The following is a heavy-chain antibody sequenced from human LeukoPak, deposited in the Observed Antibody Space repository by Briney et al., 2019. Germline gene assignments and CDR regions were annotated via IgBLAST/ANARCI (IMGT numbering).Heavy chain of an antibody. Sequence: GGSLRLSCAASGFTFDDYAMHWVRQAPGKGLEWVSGISWNSGSIGYADSVKGRFTNSRDNAKNSLYLQMNSLRAEDTALYYCAKGVYGDYNLPFDYWGQGTLVTVSS. D-gene: IGHD4-17*01. J-gene: IGHJ4*02. V-gene: IGHV3-9*01. CDR1: GFTFDDYA. CDR2: ISWNSGSI. CDR3: AKGVYGDYNLPFDY.